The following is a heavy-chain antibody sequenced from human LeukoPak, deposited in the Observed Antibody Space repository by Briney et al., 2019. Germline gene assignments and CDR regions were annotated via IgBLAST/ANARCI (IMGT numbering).Heavy chain of an antibody. Sequence: GVSLTLFCAASRFTFSSYCMHCPRQSPEKGLVWLSRINSDGSSRSYADSVKGRFTRSRDNAKNTLYLQMDSLRAEDTAVYYCARDPSRLAVGPGGFDYWGQGTLATVSS. D-gene: IGHD6-19*01. V-gene: IGHV3-74*01. CDR3: ARDPSRLAVGPGGFDY. J-gene: IGHJ4*02. CDR2: INSDGSSR. CDR1: RFTFSSYC.